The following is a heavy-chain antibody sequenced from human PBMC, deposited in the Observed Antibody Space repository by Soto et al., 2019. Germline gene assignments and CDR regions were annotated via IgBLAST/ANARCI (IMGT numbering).Heavy chain of an antibody. CDR3: ARVDMDTAMGEDY. CDR1: GGSVSSGSYY. CDR2: IYYSGST. Sequence: QVQLQESGPGLVKPSETLSLTCTVSGGSVSSGSYYWSWIRQPPGKGLEWIGYIYYSGSTNYNPSLKSRVTISVDTSKNQFSLKLSSVTAADTAVYYCARVDMDTAMGEDYWGQGTLVTVSS. V-gene: IGHV4-61*01. J-gene: IGHJ4*02. D-gene: IGHD5-18*01.